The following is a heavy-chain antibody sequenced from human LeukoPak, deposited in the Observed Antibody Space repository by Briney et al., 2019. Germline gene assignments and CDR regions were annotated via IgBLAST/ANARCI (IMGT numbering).Heavy chain of an antibody. CDR1: GGSISSYY. D-gene: IGHD3-10*01. CDR2: IYYSGST. J-gene: IGHJ4*02. Sequence: SETLSLTCTVSGGSISSYYWSWIRQPPGKGLEWIGYIYYSGSTNYNPSLKSRVTISVDTSKNQFSLKLSSVTAADTAVYYCASQFGSSSHWGQGTLVTVSS. V-gene: IGHV4-59*01. CDR3: ASQFGSSSH.